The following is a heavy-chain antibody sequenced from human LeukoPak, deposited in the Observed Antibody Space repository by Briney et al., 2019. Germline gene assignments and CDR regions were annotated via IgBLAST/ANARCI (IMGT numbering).Heavy chain of an antibody. Sequence: SETLSLTCTVSGGSISSSSYYWGWIRQPPGKGLEWIGSIYYSGSTYYNPSLKSRVTISVDTSKNQFSLKLSSVTAADTAVYYCARGGVVGAHPFDYWGQGTLVTVSS. D-gene: IGHD1-26*01. CDR1: GGSISSSSYY. CDR3: ARGGVVGAHPFDY. V-gene: IGHV4-39*07. J-gene: IGHJ4*02. CDR2: IYYSGST.